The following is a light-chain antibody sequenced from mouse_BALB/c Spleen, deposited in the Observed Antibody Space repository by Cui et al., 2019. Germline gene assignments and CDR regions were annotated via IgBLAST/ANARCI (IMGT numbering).Light chain of an antibody. V-gene: IGKV6-23*01. CDR1: QDVGTA. Sequence: DIVMTQSHKFMSTSVGDRVSITCKASQDVGTAVAWYQQKPGQSPKLLIYWASNRHTGVPDRFTGSGSGTDFTLTISNVESEDLADYFCQQYSSYPWTFGGGTKLEIK. CDR2: WAS. CDR3: QQYSSYPWT. J-gene: IGKJ1*01.